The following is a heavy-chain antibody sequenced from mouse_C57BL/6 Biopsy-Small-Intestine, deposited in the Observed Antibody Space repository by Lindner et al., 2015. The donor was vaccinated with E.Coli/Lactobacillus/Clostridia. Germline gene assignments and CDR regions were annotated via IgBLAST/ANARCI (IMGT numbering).Heavy chain of an antibody. Sequence: VQLQESGPELVKPGASVKISCKASGYAFSSSWMNWVKQRPGKGLEWIGRIYPGDGYTNYNGKFKGKATLTADKSSNTAYMQLSSLTSEDSAVYFCARSHSGFYAMDYWGQGTSVTVSS. J-gene: IGHJ4*01. CDR3: ARSHSGFYAMDY. CDR2: IYPGDGYT. D-gene: IGHD1-3*01. V-gene: IGHV1-82*01. CDR1: GYAFSSSW.